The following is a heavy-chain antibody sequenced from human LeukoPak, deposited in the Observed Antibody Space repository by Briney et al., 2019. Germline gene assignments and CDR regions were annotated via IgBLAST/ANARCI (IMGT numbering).Heavy chain of an antibody. CDR3: AREGGDPRWLDP. V-gene: IGHV4-34*01. CDR2: INHSGST. Sequence: SETLSLTCAVYGGSFSGYYWSWIRQPPGKGLEWIGEINHSGSTNYNPSLRSRVTMSVNTSKNQFSLNLTSVTAADTAVYSCAREGGDPRWLDPWGQGTLVTVSS. CDR1: GGSFSGYY. D-gene: IGHD6-25*01. J-gene: IGHJ5*02.